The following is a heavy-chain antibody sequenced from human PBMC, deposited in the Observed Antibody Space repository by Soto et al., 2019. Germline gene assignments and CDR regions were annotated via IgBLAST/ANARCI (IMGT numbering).Heavy chain of an antibody. CDR2: ISANGVST. V-gene: IGHV3-23*01. Sequence: EVQLLESGGGLVQPGGSLRLSCAASGFTFSSYAMSWVRQAPGKGLEWVSLISANGVSTDYADSVKGRFTFSRDNSKNTLYLQMNSLRAEDTAVYYCAKPYRSDFFYFDYWGQGTPVTVSA. CDR3: AKPYRSDFFYFDY. D-gene: IGHD6-19*01. CDR1: GFTFSSYA. J-gene: IGHJ4*02.